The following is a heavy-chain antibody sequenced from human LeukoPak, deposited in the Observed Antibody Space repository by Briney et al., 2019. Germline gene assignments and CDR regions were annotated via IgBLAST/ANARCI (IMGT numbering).Heavy chain of an antibody. Sequence: PSETLSLTCTVSGGSISSYYWSWIRQPPGKGLEWIGYIYYSGSTNYNPSLKSRVTISVDTSKNQFSLKLSSVTAADTAVYYCARRSGVAGTRAGWYFDLWGRGTLVTVSS. D-gene: IGHD6-19*01. CDR1: GGSISSYY. J-gene: IGHJ2*01. V-gene: IGHV4-59*01. CDR3: ARRSGVAGTRAGWYFDL. CDR2: IYYSGST.